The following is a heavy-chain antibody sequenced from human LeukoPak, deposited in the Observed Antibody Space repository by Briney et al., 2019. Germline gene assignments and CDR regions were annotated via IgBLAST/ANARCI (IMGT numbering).Heavy chain of an antibody. CDR1: GGTFSSYA. CDR3: ARSIAAAGLDAFDI. CDR2: IIPIFGTA. Sequence: SVKVSCKASGGTFSSYAISWVRQAPGQGLEWMGRIIPIFGTANYAQKFQGRVTITTDESASTAYMELSSLRSEDTAVYYCARSIAAAGLDAFDIWGQGTMVTVSS. D-gene: IGHD6-13*01. V-gene: IGHV1-69*05. J-gene: IGHJ3*02.